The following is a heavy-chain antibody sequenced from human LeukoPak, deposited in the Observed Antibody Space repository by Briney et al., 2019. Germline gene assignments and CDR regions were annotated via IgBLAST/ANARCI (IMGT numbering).Heavy chain of an antibody. CDR3: ATGETGSTLGGY. J-gene: IGHJ4*02. CDR2: IYYSGST. D-gene: IGHD1-1*01. Sequence: SETLSLTCTVSGGSMSTYYWSWIRQSPGKGLEWIGYIYYSGSTSYNPSLKSRLTISIDTSKTQFYLKLSSVTAADTAVYYCATGETGSTLGGYWGQGTLVTVSS. V-gene: IGHV4-59*01. CDR1: GGSMSTYY.